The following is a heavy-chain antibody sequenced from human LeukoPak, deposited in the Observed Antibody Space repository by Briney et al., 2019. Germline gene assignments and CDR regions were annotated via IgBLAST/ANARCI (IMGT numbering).Heavy chain of an antibody. CDR3: SRESGAFSPFGY. CDR2: ISLSGVT. V-gene: IGHV4-59*12. CDR1: GGSISSYY. Sequence: SETLSLTCTVSGGSISSYYWSWVRQPPGQGLEWIGEISLSGVTNYNPSLKSRVTMSLDRSKNHLSLTLTSVTAADTAVYYCSRESGAFSPFGYWGQGTLVTVSS. J-gene: IGHJ4*02. D-gene: IGHD1-26*01.